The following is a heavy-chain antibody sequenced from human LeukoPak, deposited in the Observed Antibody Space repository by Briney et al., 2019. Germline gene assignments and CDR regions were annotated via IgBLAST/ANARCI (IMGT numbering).Heavy chain of an antibody. D-gene: IGHD6-19*01. Sequence: GASVKVSCKASGYTFTGYYMHWVRQAPGQGLEWMRWINPNSGGTNYAQKFQGRVTMTRDTSISTAYMELSRLRSDDTAVYYCARDRGSSGRPADVWGKGTTVTVSS. V-gene: IGHV1-2*02. CDR2: INPNSGGT. J-gene: IGHJ6*04. CDR3: ARDRGSSGRPADV. CDR1: GYTFTGYY.